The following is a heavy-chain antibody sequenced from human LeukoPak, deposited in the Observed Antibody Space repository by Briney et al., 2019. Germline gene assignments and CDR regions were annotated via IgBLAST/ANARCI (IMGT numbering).Heavy chain of an antibody. V-gene: IGHV4-39*07. J-gene: IGHJ4*02. Sequence: PSETLSLTCTVSGGSISSSSYYWSWIRQPPGKGLEWIGEINHSGSTNYNPSLKSRVTISVDTSKNQFSLKLSSVTAADTAVYYCARGRGYCSGGSCYQSDYWGQGTLVTVSS. D-gene: IGHD2-15*01. CDR2: INHSGST. CDR1: GGSISSSSYY. CDR3: ARGRGYCSGGSCYQSDY.